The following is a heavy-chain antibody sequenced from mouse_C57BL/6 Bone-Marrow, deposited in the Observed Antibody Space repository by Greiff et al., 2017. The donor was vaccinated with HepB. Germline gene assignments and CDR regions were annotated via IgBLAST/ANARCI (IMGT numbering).Heavy chain of an antibody. CDR3: ARERGYWYFDV. J-gene: IGHJ1*03. CDR1: GYAFSSSW. Sequence: VQLQQSGPELVKPGASVKISCKASGYAFSSSWMNWVKQRPGHGLEWIGDIYPGGGYTNYNEKFKGKATLTADKSSSTAYMQFSSLTSEDSAIYYCARERGYWYFDVWGTGTTVTVSS. V-gene: IGHV1-63*01. CDR2: IYPGGGYT.